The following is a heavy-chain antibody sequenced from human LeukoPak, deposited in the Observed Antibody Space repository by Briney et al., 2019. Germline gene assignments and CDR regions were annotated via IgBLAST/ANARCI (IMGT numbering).Heavy chain of an antibody. J-gene: IGHJ4*02. Sequence: SETLSLTCTVSGGSVRSGSYYWSWIRQPPGKGLEWIGYIYYSGSTNYNPSLKSRVTISVDTSKNQFSLKLSSVTAADTAVYHCARAEQRLAPTDYWGQGTLVTVSS. CDR1: GGSVRSGSYY. V-gene: IGHV4-61*01. D-gene: IGHD6-25*01. CDR3: ARAEQRLAPTDY. CDR2: IYYSGST.